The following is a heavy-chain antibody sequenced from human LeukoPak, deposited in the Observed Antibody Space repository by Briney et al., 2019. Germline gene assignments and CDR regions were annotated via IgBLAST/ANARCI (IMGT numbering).Heavy chain of an antibody. J-gene: IGHJ1*01. Sequence: GSLRLSCAASGFTVSSNYMSWVRQAPGKGLEWVAVIHSGGSKYYKDSVKGRFTISRDNAKTSLYLQMNSLRAEDTAVYYCARDPRWGEVVPAAIYFQHWGQGTLVTVSS. CDR1: GFTVSSNY. D-gene: IGHD2-2*01. CDR2: IHSGGSK. V-gene: IGHV3-53*01. CDR3: ARDPRWGEVVPAAIYFQH.